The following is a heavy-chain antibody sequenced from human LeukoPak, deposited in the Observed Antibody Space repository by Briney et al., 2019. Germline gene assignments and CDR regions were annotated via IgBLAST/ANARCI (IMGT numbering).Heavy chain of an antibody. J-gene: IGHJ4*02. CDR1: GFSFTTYA. CDR3: TLHYDYVWETYSYDY. D-gene: IGHD3-16*01. V-gene: IGHV3-23*01. CDR2: ISRDGLRT. Sequence: PGESLRLSCAASGFSFTTYAMSWVRQAPGKGLEWVSVISRDGLRTYYADSVKGRFTISRDNSKNTLFLQMNSLRAEDTAIYYCTLHYDYVWETYSYDYWGQGTLVTVSS.